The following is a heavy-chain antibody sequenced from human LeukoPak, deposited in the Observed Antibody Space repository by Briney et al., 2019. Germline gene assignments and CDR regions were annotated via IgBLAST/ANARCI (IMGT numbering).Heavy chain of an antibody. D-gene: IGHD3-10*01. V-gene: IGHV1-8*03. CDR2: MNPNSGNT. J-gene: IGHJ4*02. CDR1: GYTFTSYD. Sequence: GASVKVSCKASGYTFTSYDINWVRQATGQGLEWMGWMNPNSGNTGYAQKFQGRVTITRNTSISTAYMELSSLRSEDTAVYYCARRSHGSGSVDYWGQGTLVTVSS. CDR3: ARRSHGSGSVDY.